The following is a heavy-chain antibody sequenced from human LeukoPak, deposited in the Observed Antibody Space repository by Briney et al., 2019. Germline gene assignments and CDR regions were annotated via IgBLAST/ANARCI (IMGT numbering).Heavy chain of an antibody. CDR3: VRDNAAADGALDY. D-gene: IGHD5-24*01. Sequence: GRSLRLSCVAAGFAFSSHGMHWVRQAPGKGLEWVAVIWYDGSHRYYPDSVKGRFTISRDNSKNTLFLQMDSLRVDDTAVYYCVRDNAAADGALDYWGQGSLVTVSS. J-gene: IGHJ4*02. CDR1: GFAFSSHG. CDR2: IWYDGSHR. V-gene: IGHV3-33*01.